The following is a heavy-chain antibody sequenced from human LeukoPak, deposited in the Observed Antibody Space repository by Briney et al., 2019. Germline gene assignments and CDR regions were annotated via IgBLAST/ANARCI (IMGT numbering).Heavy chain of an antibody. CDR1: GGSITGYY. D-gene: IGHD3-9*01. CDR2: IHYTGAT. Sequence: SETLSLTCAVYGGSITGYYWSWIRQTPGRGLEWVGEIHYTGATSYNPSLKSRATISTDTSKNQFSLRLSSVTAAAPAVYYCARGNILTGYCFDFWGQGALVTVSS. CDR3: ARGNILTGYCFDF. J-gene: IGHJ4*02. V-gene: IGHV4-34*01.